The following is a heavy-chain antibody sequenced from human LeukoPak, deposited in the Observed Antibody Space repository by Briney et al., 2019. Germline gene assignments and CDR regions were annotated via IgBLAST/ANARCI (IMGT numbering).Heavy chain of an antibody. D-gene: IGHD3-22*01. V-gene: IGHV3-23*01. CDR2: ISDSGDGA. CDR1: GFTFSTYA. Sequence: GGSLRLSCEASGFTFSTYAMDWLRQTPGKGLEWVSSISDSGDGAFYADSVKGRFTISRDNSKNTLYLQIDTLRAEDTAIYYCAKTLGSGYGEYYFDTWGRGTLVTVSS. CDR3: AKTLGSGYGEYYFDT. J-gene: IGHJ4*02.